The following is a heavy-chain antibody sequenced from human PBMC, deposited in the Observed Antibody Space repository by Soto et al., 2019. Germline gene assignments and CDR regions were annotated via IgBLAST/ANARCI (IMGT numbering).Heavy chain of an antibody. CDR2: IYYSGST. Sequence: QVQMQESGPGLVKPSQTLYLTCSVSGGSIIDSGSFYWNWIRQHPGKGLEWIGYIYYSGSTYYNRSLKSRATISIDTSKNQFSLKLTSVPAADTAIYYCARGEVVASNWFDPWGQGTLVTVSS. V-gene: IGHV4-31*03. J-gene: IGHJ5*02. CDR3: ARGEVVASNWFDP. D-gene: IGHD2-15*01. CDR1: GGSIIDSGSFY.